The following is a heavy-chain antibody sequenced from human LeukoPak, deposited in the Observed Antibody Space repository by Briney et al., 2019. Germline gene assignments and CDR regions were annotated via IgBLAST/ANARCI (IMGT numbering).Heavy chain of an antibody. CDR3: ARARGEHYFDY. V-gene: IGHV3-33*01. J-gene: IGHJ4*02. CDR1: GCTFSSYG. D-gene: IGHD3-16*01. Sequence: GRSLRLSCAASGCTFSSYGMHWVRQAPGKGLEWVAVIWYDGSNRYYADSVKGRFTISRDNSKNMLYLQMNSLRADDTAMFYCARARGEHYFDYWGQGTLVTVSS. CDR2: IWYDGSNR.